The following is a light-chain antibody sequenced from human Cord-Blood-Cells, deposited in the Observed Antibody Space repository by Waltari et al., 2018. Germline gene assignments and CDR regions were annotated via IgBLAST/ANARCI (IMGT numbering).Light chain of an antibody. Sequence: IQLTQSPSSLSASVGDRVTITCRASQGISSYLAWYQQKPGKAPKLLIYAASTLHSGVPSRFSGSRSGTEFTLTISSLQPEDFATYYCQQLNSDPLTFGGGTKVEIK. CDR3: QQLNSDPLT. CDR2: AAS. V-gene: IGKV1-9*01. CDR1: QGISSY. J-gene: IGKJ4*01.